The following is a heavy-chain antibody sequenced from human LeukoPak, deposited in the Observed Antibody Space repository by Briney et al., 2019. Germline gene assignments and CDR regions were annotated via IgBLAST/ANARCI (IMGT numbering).Heavy chain of an antibody. CDR3: ARRGDSGSSRDDAFDI. D-gene: IGHD1-26*01. CDR2: IYPGDSDT. CDR1: GYSFTSYW. V-gene: IGHV5-51*01. J-gene: IGHJ3*02. Sequence: GESLKISCXGSGYSFTSYWIGWVRQMPGKGLEWMGIIYPGDSDTRYSPSFQGQVTISADKSISTAYLQWSSLKASDTAMYYCARRGDSGSSRDDAFDIWGQGTMVTVSS.